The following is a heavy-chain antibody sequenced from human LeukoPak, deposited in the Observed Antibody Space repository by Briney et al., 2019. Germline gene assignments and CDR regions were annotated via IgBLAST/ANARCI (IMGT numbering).Heavy chain of an antibody. V-gene: IGHV3-23*01. J-gene: IGHJ4*02. CDR3: AKESSDWSWD. D-gene: IGHD6-13*01. CDR1: GFTFDRYA. CDR2: ISRSGGST. Sequence: GGSLRLACAASGFTFDRYAMSWVRQAPGEGLEWVSGISRSGGSTYYADSVKGRFTISRDNSKNTLYLQMNSLRAEDTAVYFCAKESSDWSWDWGQGALVTVSP.